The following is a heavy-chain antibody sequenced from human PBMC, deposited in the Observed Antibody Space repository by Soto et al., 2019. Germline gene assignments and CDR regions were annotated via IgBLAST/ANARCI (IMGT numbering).Heavy chain of an antibody. J-gene: IGHJ4*02. CDR1: GFTFNRHG. D-gene: IGHD2-21*02. V-gene: IGHV3-23*01. CDR3: AKVMGGLVTQYYFDY. CDR2: LTASGGTT. Sequence: EVQLLESGGGLVQPGGSLRLSCGASGFTFNRHGMSWVRQAPGKGLEWVSALTASGGTTYYADSVKGRFTISRDNSKGTLFLQMNGLLAEDTAIYYCAKVMGGLVTQYYFDYWGQGALVTVSS.